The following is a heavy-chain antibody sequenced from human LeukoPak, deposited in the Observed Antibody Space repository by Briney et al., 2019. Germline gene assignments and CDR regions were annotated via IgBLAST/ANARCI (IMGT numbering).Heavy chain of an antibody. CDR2: INHSGST. CDR1: GGSFSGYY. D-gene: IGHD6-13*01. Sequence: KPSETLSLTCAVYGGSFSGYYWSWIRQPPGKGLEWIGEINHSGSTNYNPSLKSRVTISVDTSKNQFSLKLSSVTAADTAVYYCARSSRGVAAAGTRLGYWGQGTLVTVSS. J-gene: IGHJ4*02. CDR3: ARSSRGVAAAGTRLGY. V-gene: IGHV4-34*01.